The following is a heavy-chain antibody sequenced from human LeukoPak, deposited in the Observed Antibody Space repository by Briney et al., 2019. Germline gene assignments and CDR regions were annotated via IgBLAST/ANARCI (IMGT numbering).Heavy chain of an antibody. CDR2: ISSSGSTI. D-gene: IGHD1-14*01. CDR1: GFTFSSYE. Sequence: GGSLRLSCAASGFTFSSYEMNWVRQAPGKGLEWVSYISSSGSTIYYADSVKGRFTISRDNAKNSLSLQMNSLRAEDTAVYYCARSPAGANYYLDVWGKGTTVTISS. V-gene: IGHV3-48*03. CDR3: ARSPAGANYYLDV. J-gene: IGHJ6*03.